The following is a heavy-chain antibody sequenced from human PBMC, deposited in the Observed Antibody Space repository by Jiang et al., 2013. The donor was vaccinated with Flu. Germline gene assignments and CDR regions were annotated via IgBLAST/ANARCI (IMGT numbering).Heavy chain of an antibody. J-gene: IGHJ5*02. CDR2: IIPILGIA. CDR1: GGDLQQLC. D-gene: IGHD2-8*02. V-gene: IGHV1-69*04. Sequence: VKVRPARRSGGDLQQLCYQLGATGPGQGLEWMGRIIPILGIANYAQKFQGRVTITADKSTSTAYMELSSLRSEDTAVYYCARNSKVVYASDLEWFDPWGQGTLVTVSS. CDR3: ARNSKVVYASDLEWFDP.